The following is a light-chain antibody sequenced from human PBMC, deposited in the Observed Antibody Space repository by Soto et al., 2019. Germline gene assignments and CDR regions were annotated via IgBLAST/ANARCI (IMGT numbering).Light chain of an antibody. CDR3: NSYTTNSNRV. V-gene: IGLV2-14*01. CDR2: EVT. J-gene: IGLJ1*01. Sequence: QSALTQPASVSGSPGQSITISCTGTSSDVGAYNYVSWYQPHPGKAPKLMIYEVTNRPSGVSNRFSGSKSGNTASLTISGLQAEDGADYYCNSYTTNSNRVFGTGTKVTVL. CDR1: SSDVGAYNY.